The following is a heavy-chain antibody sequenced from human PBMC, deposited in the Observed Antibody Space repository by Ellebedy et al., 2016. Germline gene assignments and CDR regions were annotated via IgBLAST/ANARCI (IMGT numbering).Heavy chain of an antibody. J-gene: IGHJ6*02. D-gene: IGHD6-19*01. Sequence: GGSLRLSXAASGFTFSSYGMHWVRQAPGKGLEWVAVISYDGSNKYYADSVKGRFTISRDNSKNTLYLQMNSLRAEDTAVYYCAKDLSDPAYSSGWYHPSHSDGMDVWGQGTTVTVSS. CDR3: AKDLSDPAYSSGWYHPSHSDGMDV. CDR2: ISYDGSNK. CDR1: GFTFSSYG. V-gene: IGHV3-30*18.